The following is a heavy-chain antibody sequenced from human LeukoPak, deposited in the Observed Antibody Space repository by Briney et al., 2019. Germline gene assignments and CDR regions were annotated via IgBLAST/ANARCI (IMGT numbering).Heavy chain of an antibody. Sequence: GSLRLSCAASGFTFSSYSMNWVRQAPGKGLEWVSYISSSSSTIYYADSVKGRFTISRDNAKNSLYLQMNSLRAEDTAVYYCARVPVHSGSYLSPAFGIWGQGTMVTVSS. CDR2: ISSSSSTI. CDR1: GFTFSSYS. V-gene: IGHV3-48*01. D-gene: IGHD1-26*01. J-gene: IGHJ3*02. CDR3: ARVPVHSGSYLSPAFGI.